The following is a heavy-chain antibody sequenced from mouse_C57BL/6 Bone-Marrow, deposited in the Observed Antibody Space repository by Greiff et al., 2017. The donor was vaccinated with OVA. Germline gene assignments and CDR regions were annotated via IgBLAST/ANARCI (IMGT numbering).Heavy chain of an antibody. CDR2: INPSNGGT. CDR3: ARSLFPYYYGSSLFAY. CDR1: GYTFTSYW. J-gene: IGHJ3*01. Sequence: QVHVKQPGTELVKPGASVKLSCKASGYTFTSYWMHWVKQRPGQGLEWMGNINPSNGGTNYNEKFKSKVTLTVAKSSSTASLQLSSLTSKDSAVYYCARSLFPYYYGSSLFAYWGQGTLVTVSA. D-gene: IGHD1-1*01. V-gene: IGHV1-53*01.